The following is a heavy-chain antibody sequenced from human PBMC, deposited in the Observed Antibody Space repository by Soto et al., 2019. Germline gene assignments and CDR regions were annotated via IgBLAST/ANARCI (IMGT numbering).Heavy chain of an antibody. D-gene: IGHD2-15*01. Sequence: PSETLSLTCAVSGFSISSGNYWGWIRKHPGKGLEWIGSVYHGGNTYYNQSLKSRVSISIDLSKNQFSLKLTSVTAADTAAYYCARARWYDAFNVWGQGTVVTVS. CDR3: ARARWYDAFNV. CDR1: GFSISSGNY. CDR2: VYHGGNT. J-gene: IGHJ3*01. V-gene: IGHV4-38-2*01.